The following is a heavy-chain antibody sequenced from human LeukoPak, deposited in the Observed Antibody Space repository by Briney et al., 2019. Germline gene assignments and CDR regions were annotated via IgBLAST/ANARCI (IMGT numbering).Heavy chain of an antibody. CDR3: ARGPYTDY. CDR2: ISSDGSMK. D-gene: IGHD2-2*02. CDR1: GFTFNNHV. J-gene: IGHJ4*02. V-gene: IGHV3-30*04. Sequence: PGRSLRLSCAASGFTFNNHVMHWVRQAPGKGLEWVAVISSDGSMKYYADSVKGRFTISRDNAKNSLYLQMNSLRAEDTALYYCARGPYTDYWGQGTLVTVSS.